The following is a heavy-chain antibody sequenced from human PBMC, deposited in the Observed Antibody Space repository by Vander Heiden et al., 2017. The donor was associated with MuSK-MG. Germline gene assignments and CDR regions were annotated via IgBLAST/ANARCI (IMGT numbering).Heavy chain of an antibody. V-gene: IGHV3-7*01. CDR2: IKQDGSEK. J-gene: IGHJ4*02. CDR3: VKGYGGNGGY. Sequence: EVHLVESGGGLVQPGGSLRLSCAASRFTFSSYWMSWVRQAPGKGLEWVANIKQDGSEKYVVDSVKGRFTISRDNAKNSLYLQMNSLRAEDTAVYYCVKGYGGNGGYWVQGSLVTVSS. D-gene: IGHD5-12*01. CDR1: RFTFSSYW.